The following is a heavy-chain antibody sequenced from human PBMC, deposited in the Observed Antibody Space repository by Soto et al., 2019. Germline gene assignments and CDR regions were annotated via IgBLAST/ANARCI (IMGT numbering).Heavy chain of an antibody. V-gene: IGHV1-8*02. D-gene: IGHD3-16*01. CDR1: GGTFSSYA. Sequence: ASVKVSCKASGGTFSSYAISWVRQAPGQGLEWMGWMNPGSGDTGYAQKFQGRVTMTRDISIATAYMELSSLRSDDTAIYYCARMATFGSLNWFDPWGQGTLVTVSS. CDR2: MNPGSGDT. CDR3: ARMATFGSLNWFDP. J-gene: IGHJ5*02.